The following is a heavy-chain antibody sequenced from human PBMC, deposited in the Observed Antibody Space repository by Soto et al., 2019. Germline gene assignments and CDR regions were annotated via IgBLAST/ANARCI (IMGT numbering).Heavy chain of an antibody. J-gene: IGHJ4*02. CDR2: INPNSGGT. V-gene: IGHV1-2*04. CDR3: ARDLNAGGDY. Sequence: ASVKVSCKASGYTFTSYGISWVRQAPGQGLEWMGWINPNSGGTNYAQKFQGWVTMTRDTSISTAYMELSRLRSDDTAVYYCARDLNAGGDYWGQGTLVTVSS. D-gene: IGHD1-26*01. CDR1: GYTFTSYG.